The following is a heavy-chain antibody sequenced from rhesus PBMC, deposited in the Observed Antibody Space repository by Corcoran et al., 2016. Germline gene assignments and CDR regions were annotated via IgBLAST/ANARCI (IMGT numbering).Heavy chain of an antibody. CDR3: ARYGSGYIF. V-gene: IGHV4-80*01. Sequence: QVQLQESGPGLVKPSETLSLTCAVSGGSFSSYWWSWLRRPPGKGLEWIGEINGNSGSTNYNPSLKSRVTIAKDASKNQFSLKLSSVTAADTAVYYCARYGSGYIFWGQGVLVTVSS. J-gene: IGHJ4*01. CDR2: INGNSGST. D-gene: IGHD5-24*01. CDR1: GGSFSSYW.